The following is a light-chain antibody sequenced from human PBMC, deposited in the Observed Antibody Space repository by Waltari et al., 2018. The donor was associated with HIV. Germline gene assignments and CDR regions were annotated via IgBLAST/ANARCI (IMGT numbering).Light chain of an antibody. V-gene: IGLV1-47*01. CDR2: RNK. CDR3: AAWDENLSGRVV. Sequence: QSVLTQPPSASGTPGQSVTIPCSGSSPNIGTNYLHWYPQLPGPAPKPLFYRNKQRPPGGPDRCSGSKSGTSVFLAISGLRSEDEADYYCAAWDENLSGRVVFGGGTKLTVL. J-gene: IGLJ2*01. CDR1: SPNIGTNY.